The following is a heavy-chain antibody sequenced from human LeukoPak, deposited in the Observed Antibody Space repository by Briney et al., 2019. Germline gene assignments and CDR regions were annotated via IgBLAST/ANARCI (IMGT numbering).Heavy chain of an antibody. J-gene: IGHJ4*02. Sequence: GGSLRLSCAASGFSFSGHWMHWARQLPGKRLVWVSRISPTGSTTSYADSVKGRFTVSRDNAKNTLYLQVNNLRAEDTAVYYSARGGRDGYNFVYWGQGTLVTVSS. D-gene: IGHD5-24*01. CDR3: ARGGRDGYNFVY. V-gene: IGHV3-74*01. CDR2: ISPTGSTT. CDR1: GFSFSGHW.